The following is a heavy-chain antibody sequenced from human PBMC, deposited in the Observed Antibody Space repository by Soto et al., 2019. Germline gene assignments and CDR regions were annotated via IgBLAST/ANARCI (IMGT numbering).Heavy chain of an antibody. D-gene: IGHD5-18*01. CDR2: ISGSGGST. V-gene: IGHV3-23*01. CDR3: AKERGYNYGYDAMDV. Sequence: EVQLLESGGGLVQPGGSLRLSCAACGFTFSSYAMSWVRQAPGKGLEWDSGISGSGGSTYYADSEKGRFTISRDNSKNTLYLQTNSLRAEDTAVYYCAKERGYNYGYDAMDVWGQGTTVTVSS. CDR1: GFTFSSYA. J-gene: IGHJ6*02.